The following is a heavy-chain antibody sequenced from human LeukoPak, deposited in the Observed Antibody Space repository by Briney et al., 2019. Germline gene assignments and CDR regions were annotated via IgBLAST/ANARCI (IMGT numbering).Heavy chain of an antibody. J-gene: IGHJ4*02. V-gene: IGHV4-4*07. Sequence: SETLSLTCTVSGGSFSGYNWSWIRQPAGKALEWIGRIHTSGSTNYNPSPKSRVTISLDTSTKQFSLKLSPVTTADTPVYYSAGFRGGYFDYWGQGTLVTVSS. CDR3: AGFRGGYFDY. CDR1: GGSFSGYN. D-gene: IGHD3-10*01. CDR2: IHTSGST.